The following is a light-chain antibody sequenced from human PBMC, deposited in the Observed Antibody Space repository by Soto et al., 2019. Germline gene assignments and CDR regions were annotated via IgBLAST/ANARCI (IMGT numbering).Light chain of an antibody. J-gene: IGLJ3*02. CDR2: EGS. V-gene: IGLV2-23*01. CDR3: CSYVGRSTLL. Sequence: QSALTQPASVSGSHGQSITISCTGSSSDIGSYNLVSWYQKHPGKAPKLMIYEGSKRPSGVSNRFSGSKPGNTASLTISGLQAEDEADYYCCSYVGRSTLLFGGGTKLTVL. CDR1: SSDIGSYNL.